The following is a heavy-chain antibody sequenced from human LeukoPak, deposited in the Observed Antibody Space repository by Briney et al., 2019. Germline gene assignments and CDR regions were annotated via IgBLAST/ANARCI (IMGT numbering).Heavy chain of an antibody. V-gene: IGHV3-21*01. CDR3: ARDQPIFGVVDYYYYYMDV. CDR1: GFTFSSYS. Sequence: PGGSLRLSCAASGFTFSSYSMNLVRQAPGKGLEWVSSISSSSSYIYYADSVKGRFTISRDNAKNSLYLQMNSLRAEDTAVYYCARDQPIFGVVDYYYYYMDVWGKGTAVTVSS. J-gene: IGHJ6*03. D-gene: IGHD3-3*01. CDR2: ISSSSSYI.